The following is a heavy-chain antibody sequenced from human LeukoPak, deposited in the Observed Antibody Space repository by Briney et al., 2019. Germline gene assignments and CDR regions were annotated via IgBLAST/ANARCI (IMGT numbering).Heavy chain of an antibody. Sequence: GGSLRLSCAASEFTFDDYGMSWVRQAPGKGLEWVSAISGSGGSTYYADSVKGRFTISRDNSKNTLYLQMNSLRAEDTAVYYCAKDYVMVRGVIAGRYFDYWGQGTLVTVSS. J-gene: IGHJ4*02. D-gene: IGHD3-10*01. CDR1: EFTFDDYG. V-gene: IGHV3-23*01. CDR3: AKDYVMVRGVIAGRYFDY. CDR2: ISGSGGST.